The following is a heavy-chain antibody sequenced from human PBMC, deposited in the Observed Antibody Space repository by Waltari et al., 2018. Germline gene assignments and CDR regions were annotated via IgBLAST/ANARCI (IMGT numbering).Heavy chain of an antibody. D-gene: IGHD6-13*01. Sequence: EVQLVESGGGLVQPGGSLRLSCAASGFTFSSDSMHWIRQATGKGLEWVSYISSSSSTIYYADSVKGRFTISRDNAKNSLYLQMNSLRAEDTAVYYCARDRKQQLVRGDIDYWGQGTLVTVSS. CDR1: GFTFSSDS. V-gene: IGHV3-48*04. CDR2: ISSSSSTI. CDR3: ARDRKQQLVRGDIDY. J-gene: IGHJ4*02.